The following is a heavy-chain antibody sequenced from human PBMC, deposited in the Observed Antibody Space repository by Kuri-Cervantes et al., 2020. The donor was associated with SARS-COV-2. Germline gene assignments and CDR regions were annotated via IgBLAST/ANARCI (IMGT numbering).Heavy chain of an antibody. Sequence: GESLKISCAASGFTFRSYGMHWVRQAPGKGLEWLTSIQYDGSNIYYMDSVKGRFTVSRDNSKNTLYLQMNSLRAEDTAVYYCAREKLGIGAFDIWGQGTMVTVSS. CDR1: GFTFRSYG. CDR2: IQYDGSNI. CDR3: AREKLGIGAFDI. V-gene: IGHV3-30*02. J-gene: IGHJ3*02. D-gene: IGHD7-27*01.